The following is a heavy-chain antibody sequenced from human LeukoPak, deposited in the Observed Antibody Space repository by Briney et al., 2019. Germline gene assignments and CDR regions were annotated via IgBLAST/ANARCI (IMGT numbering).Heavy chain of an antibody. CDR3: ARDRSSSSWYSDFDY. CDR1: GYTFTGYY. D-gene: IGHD6-13*01. J-gene: IGHJ4*02. Sequence: ASVKVSCKASGYTFTGYYMHWVRQAPGQGLEWMGRINPNSGGTNYAQKFQGRVTITRDTSISTAYMKLSRLRSDGTAVYYCARDRSSSSWYSDFDYWGQGTLVTVSS. V-gene: IGHV1-2*06. CDR2: INPNSGGT.